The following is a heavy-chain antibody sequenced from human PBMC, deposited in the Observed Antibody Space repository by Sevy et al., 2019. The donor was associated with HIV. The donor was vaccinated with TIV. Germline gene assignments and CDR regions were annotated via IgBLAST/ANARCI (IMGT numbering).Heavy chain of an antibody. J-gene: IGHJ6*02. V-gene: IGHV4-61*02. CDR3: ARDGIRRDYYHGMDV. Sequence: SETLSLTCTVSGVSISSGNHWWSWIRQPAGKGLEWIGRVYSSGRTMYNSSLKSRVTMSVDTSKNQFSLMVSSLIAADTAIYYSARDGIRRDYYHGMDVWSQGTTVTVSS. CDR1: GVSISSGNHW. CDR2: VYSSGRT. D-gene: IGHD3-10*01.